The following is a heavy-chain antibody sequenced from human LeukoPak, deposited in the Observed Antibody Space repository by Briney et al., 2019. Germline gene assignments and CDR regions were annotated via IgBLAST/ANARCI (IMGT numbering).Heavy chain of an antibody. Sequence: SETLSLTCTVSGGSISSYYWSWIPQPPGKGLEWIGYIYYSGSTNYNPSLNSRVSISVDTSKNQFSLKLSSVTAADTAVYYCARVDGAVAGWYYFDYWGQGTLVTVSS. J-gene: IGHJ4*02. CDR1: GGSISSYY. D-gene: IGHD6-19*01. CDR3: ARVDGAVAGWYYFDY. V-gene: IGHV4-59*01. CDR2: IYYSGST.